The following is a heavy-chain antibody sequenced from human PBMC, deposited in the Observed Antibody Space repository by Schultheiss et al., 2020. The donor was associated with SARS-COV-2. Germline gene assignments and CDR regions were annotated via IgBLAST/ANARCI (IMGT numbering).Heavy chain of an antibody. CDR3: ARVAAPVYYYYMDV. CDR1: GGSISSGDYY. J-gene: IGHJ6*03. D-gene: IGHD6-13*01. V-gene: IGHV4-39*07. Sequence: SETLSLTCTVSGGSISSGDYYWSWIRQPAGKGLEWIGSIYYSGSTYYTPSLKSRVTISVDTSKNQFSLKLSSVTAADTAVYYCARVAAPVYYYYMDVWGKGTTVTVSS. CDR2: IYYSGST.